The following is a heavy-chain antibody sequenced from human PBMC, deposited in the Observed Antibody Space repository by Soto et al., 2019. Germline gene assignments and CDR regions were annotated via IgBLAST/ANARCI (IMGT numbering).Heavy chain of an antibody. CDR2: ISSEGSNK. V-gene: IGHV3-30*18. D-gene: IGHD6-13*01. J-gene: IGHJ4*02. Sequence: QVQLVESGGGVVQPGRSLRLSCAASGFTFSSYAMQWVRQAPGKGLEWVAVISSEGSNKYNADSVKGRFTTSRDNSKNTLYLQMNNLRAEDTAVYYCAKDGGAAGTFDYWGQGTLVTVSS. CDR3: AKDGGAAGTFDY. CDR1: GFTFSSYA.